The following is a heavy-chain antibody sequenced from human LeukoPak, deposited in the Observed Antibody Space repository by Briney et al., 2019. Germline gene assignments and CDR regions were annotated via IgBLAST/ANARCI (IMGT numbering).Heavy chain of an antibody. D-gene: IGHD2-2*01. CDR3: VRDAKEGQLLDRSV. J-gene: IGHJ6*04. CDR2: ITTTGDTK. CDR1: GFILSDYR. V-gene: IGHV3-48*01. Sequence: GGSLRLSCGVSGFILSDYRMEWVRQAPGKGLEWVSLITTTGDTKYYADSVKGRFTISRDNAKNSLSLQMNSLRADDTAVYYCVRDAKEGQLLDRSVWGKGTTVIVSS.